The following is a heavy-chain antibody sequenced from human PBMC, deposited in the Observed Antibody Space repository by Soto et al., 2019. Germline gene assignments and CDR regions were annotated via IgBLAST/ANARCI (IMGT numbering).Heavy chain of an antibody. V-gene: IGHV1-18*01. Sequence: QVQLVQSGAEVKKPGASVKVSCKASGYTFTNYGVSWVRQAPGQGLEWMGWISAYTDDTKYAQTLQDRVTMTTDTSASTAYMELRSLRSDDTAVYYRGRDRALYDPLRGYFADSWGQGTLVTVSS. CDR3: GRDRALYDPLRGYFADS. D-gene: IGHD3-3*01. J-gene: IGHJ5*01. CDR1: GYTFTNYG. CDR2: ISAYTDDT.